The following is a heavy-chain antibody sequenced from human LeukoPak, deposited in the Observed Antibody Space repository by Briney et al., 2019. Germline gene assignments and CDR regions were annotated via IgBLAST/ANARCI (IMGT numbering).Heavy chain of an antibody. CDR2: ISGSGGST. J-gene: IGHJ4*02. V-gene: IGHV3-23*01. CDR1: GFTFSSYA. Sequence: GGSLRLSGAASGFTFSSYAMSWVRQAPGKGLEWVSAISGSGGSTYYADSVKGRFTIPRDNSKNTLYLQMNSLRAEDTAVYYCAKASLRWMEGGGYFDYWGQGTLVTVSS. CDR3: AKASLRWMEGGGYFDY. D-gene: IGHD4-23*01.